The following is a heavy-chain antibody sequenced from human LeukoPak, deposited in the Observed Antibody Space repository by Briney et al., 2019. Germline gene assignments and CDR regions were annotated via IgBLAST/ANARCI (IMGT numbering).Heavy chain of an antibody. CDR1: GGSISSYY. D-gene: IGHD3-22*01. J-gene: IGHJ3*02. V-gene: IGHV4-59*01. Sequence: SETLSLTCTVSGGSISSYYWSWIRQPPGKGLEWLGYIYYSGSTNYNPSLKSRVTISVDTSKNQFSLKLSSVTAADTAVYYCARGPGGITMIVAYAFDIWGQGTMVTVSS. CDR3: ARGPGGITMIVAYAFDI. CDR2: IYYSGST.